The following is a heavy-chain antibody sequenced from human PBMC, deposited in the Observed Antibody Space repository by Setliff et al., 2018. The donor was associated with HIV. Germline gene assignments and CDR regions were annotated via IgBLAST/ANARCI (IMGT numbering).Heavy chain of an antibody. CDR1: GDSISRGPYY. CDR3: ARCPSTHMTQACKKTFDNHYMDV. D-gene: IGHD2-15*01. CDR2: VYTSGDT. Sequence: SETLSLTCTVSGDSISRGPYYWSWIRQPAGKGLEWIGRVYTSGDTNYNPSLRSRVIISVDTSKNHFSLTLVSVTAADTALYYCARCPSTHMTQACKKTFDNHYMDVWGKGTTVTVSS. J-gene: IGHJ6*03. V-gene: IGHV4-61*02.